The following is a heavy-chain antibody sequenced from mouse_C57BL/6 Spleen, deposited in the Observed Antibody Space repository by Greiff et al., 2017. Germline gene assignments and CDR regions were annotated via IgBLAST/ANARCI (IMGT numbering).Heavy chain of an antibody. D-gene: IGHD1-1*01. CDR2: ISSGSSTI. J-gene: IGHJ4*01. V-gene: IGHV5-17*01. CDR1: GFTFSDYG. CDR3: ANYYGSSYYYAMDD. Sequence: EVQRVESGGGLVKPGGSLKLSCAASGFTFSDYGMHWVRQAPEKGLEWVAYISSGSSTIYYADTVKGRFTISRDNAKNTLFLQMTSLRSEDTAMYYCANYYGSSYYYAMDDWGQGTSVTVSS.